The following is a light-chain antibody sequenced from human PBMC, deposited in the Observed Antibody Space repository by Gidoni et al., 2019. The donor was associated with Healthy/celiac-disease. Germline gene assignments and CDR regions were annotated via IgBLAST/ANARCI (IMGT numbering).Light chain of an antibody. CDR2: GAS. CDR3: QQSYSSPVT. CDR1: QSISTY. V-gene: IGKV1-39*01. Sequence: DIQMTQSPPSLSASVGDSVTITCRASQSISTYLNWYQQKPGKAPKLLICGASSLQSGVPSRFSGSGSGTDFTLTISSLQPEDFATYYCQQSYSSPVTFGGGTKVEIK. J-gene: IGKJ4*01.